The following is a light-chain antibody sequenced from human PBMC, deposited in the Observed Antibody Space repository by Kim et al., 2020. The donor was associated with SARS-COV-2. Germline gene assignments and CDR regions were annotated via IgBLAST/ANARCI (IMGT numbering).Light chain of an antibody. Sequence: PGARASLSCRASQSMSSTFVAWYQQNLGQAPRLLIFAASSRAAGTPDRFSGSGSGTDFTLTISRVEPDDFAVYYCQQFSTSPPAYTFGQGTKLEI. J-gene: IGKJ2*01. CDR1: QSMSSTF. V-gene: IGKV3-20*01. CDR3: QQFSTSPPAYT. CDR2: AAS.